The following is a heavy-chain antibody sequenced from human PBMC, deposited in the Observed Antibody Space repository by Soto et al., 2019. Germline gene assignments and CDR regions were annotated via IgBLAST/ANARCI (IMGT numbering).Heavy chain of an antibody. J-gene: IGHJ4*02. CDR3: ARGSGSSRDLDY. Sequence: GASVKVSCKASRYTFTGYSSYWVRQAPGQGLEWMGRINPDSGDTTYAQKFQGRVTMTRDTSISTAYVEVSRLRSDDTAVYYCARGSGSSRDLDYWGQGTLVTVSS. D-gene: IGHD3-10*01. CDR2: INPDSGDT. CDR1: RYTFTGYS. V-gene: IGHV1-2*06.